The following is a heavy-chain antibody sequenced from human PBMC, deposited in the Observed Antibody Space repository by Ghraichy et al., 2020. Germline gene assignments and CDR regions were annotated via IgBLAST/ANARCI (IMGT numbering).Heavy chain of an antibody. V-gene: IGHV3-23*01. Sequence: GESLNISCATSGFSFSSYAMSWVRQAPGKGLEWVSAISGSGGSTYYADSVKGRFTISRHNSKNTLYLQMNSLKAEDTAVYYCAKDLPFDPWGQGTLVTVSS. CDR3: AKDLPFDP. CDR2: ISGSGGST. J-gene: IGHJ5*02. CDR1: GFSFSSYA.